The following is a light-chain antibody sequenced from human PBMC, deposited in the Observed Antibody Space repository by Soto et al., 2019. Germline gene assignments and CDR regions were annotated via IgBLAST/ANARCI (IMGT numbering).Light chain of an antibody. CDR3: YQFNSYART. J-gene: IGKJ1*01. Sequence: AIQLTQSPSSLSASVGDRVTITCRASQGISSALSWYQQKPGKAPKLLLYAASRLESGVPLRFTGTGSGTDLTLNITSLQPAALETYYYYQFNSYARTFGQATQVDIK. CDR2: AAS. V-gene: IGKV1-13*02. CDR1: QGISSA.